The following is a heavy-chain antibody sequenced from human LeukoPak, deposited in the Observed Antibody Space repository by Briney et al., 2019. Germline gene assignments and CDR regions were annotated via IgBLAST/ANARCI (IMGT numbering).Heavy chain of an antibody. V-gene: IGHV4-4*07. CDR1: GDSLSSSY. D-gene: IGHD6-13*01. J-gene: IGHJ4*02. CDR3: ARLYSSSWNYYYYFDY. Sequence: SETLSLTCTVSGDSLSSSYWSWVRQPAGKGLEWIGRIYTSGYTNYNPSLKGRVTMSVDTSKNQFSLKVTSITDADAAVYYCARLYSSSWNYYYYFDYWGQGTLVTVSS. CDR2: IYTSGYT.